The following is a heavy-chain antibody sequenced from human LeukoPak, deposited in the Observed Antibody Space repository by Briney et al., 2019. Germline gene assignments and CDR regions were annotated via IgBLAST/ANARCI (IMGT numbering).Heavy chain of an antibody. Sequence: SQTLSLTCAISGDSVSINSAAWNWIRQSPSRGLEWLGGTYYRSKWYNDYAVSVKSRITINPDTSKNQFSLQLNSVTPEDTAVYYCARGVAALDAFDIWGQGTMVTVSS. CDR3: ARGVAALDAFDI. D-gene: IGHD6-13*01. CDR2: TYYRSKWYN. J-gene: IGHJ3*02. CDR1: GDSVSINSAA. V-gene: IGHV6-1*01.